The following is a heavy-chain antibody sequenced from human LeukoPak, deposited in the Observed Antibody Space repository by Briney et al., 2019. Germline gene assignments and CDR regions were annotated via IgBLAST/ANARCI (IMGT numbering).Heavy chain of an antibody. Sequence: ASVKVSCKASGYTFTSYDINWVRQATGQGLEWMGWMNPNSGNTGYAQKFQGRVTITRNTSISTAYMELGSLRSEDTAVYYCARLIAAAGTVNWFDPWGQGTLVTVSS. D-gene: IGHD6-13*01. V-gene: IGHV1-8*03. CDR3: ARLIAAAGTVNWFDP. CDR1: GYTFTSYD. J-gene: IGHJ5*02. CDR2: MNPNSGNT.